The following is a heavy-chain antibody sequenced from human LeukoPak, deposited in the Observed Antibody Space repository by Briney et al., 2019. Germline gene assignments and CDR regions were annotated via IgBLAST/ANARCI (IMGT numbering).Heavy chain of an antibody. D-gene: IGHD1-7*01. J-gene: IGHJ5*02. CDR2: IIPIFGTA. Sequence: ASVKVSCKASGGTFSSYAISWVRQAPGQGLEWMGGIIPIFGTANCAQKFQGRVTITTDESTSTAYMELSSLRSEDTAVYYCARGVRWNYGPGWFDPWGQGTLVTVSS. CDR1: GGTFSSYA. CDR3: ARGVRWNYGPGWFDP. V-gene: IGHV1-69*05.